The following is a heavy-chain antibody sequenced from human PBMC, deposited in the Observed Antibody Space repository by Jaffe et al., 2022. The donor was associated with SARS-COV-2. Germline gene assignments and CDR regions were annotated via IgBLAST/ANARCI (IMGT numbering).Heavy chain of an antibody. V-gene: IGHV4-34*02. CDR3: ARARYRYGRDYGMDV. CDR1: GGSFSDYY. CDR2: IGHGRSI. D-gene: IGHD5-18*01. J-gene: IGHJ6*02. Sequence: QGHLQQWGAGLLRPSETLSLTCAVSGGSFSDYYWTWIRQSPGKGFEWIGEIGHGRSINYNPSLMSRVTISVDTSQTQVSLRLTSVTAADTAVYYCARARYRYGRDYGMDVWGQGTTVTVAS.